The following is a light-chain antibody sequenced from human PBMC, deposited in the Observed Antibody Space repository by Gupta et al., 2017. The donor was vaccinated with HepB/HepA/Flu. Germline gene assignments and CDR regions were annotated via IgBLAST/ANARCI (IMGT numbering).Light chain of an antibody. CDR2: AAS. CDR3: QQKNNYLYT. J-gene: IGKJ2*01. Sequence: EIVMTQSPATLSVSPGERATLSCRASQSVSSNLAWYQQKPGQAPRLLIYAASTRATVLPARFSGSGSGTEFTLTISSLQSEDFAVYYCQQKNNYLYTFGQGTKMEIK. V-gene: IGKV3-15*01. CDR1: QSVSSN.